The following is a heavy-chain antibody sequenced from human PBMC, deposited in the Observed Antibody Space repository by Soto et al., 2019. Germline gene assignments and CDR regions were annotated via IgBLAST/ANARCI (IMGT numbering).Heavy chain of an antibody. J-gene: IGHJ4*02. CDR3: ARHVGYSTRRLYYFDY. CDR2: INYSGNT. Sequence: PSETLSLTCTVSGGSISSGGYYWGWIRQPPGKGLEWIGSINYSGNTFFYPSLKSRVTISVDTSKNQFSLKLSSVTAADTAVYYCARHVGYSTRRLYYFDYWGQGTLVTVSS. V-gene: IGHV4-39*01. CDR1: GGSISSGGYY. D-gene: IGHD5-12*01.